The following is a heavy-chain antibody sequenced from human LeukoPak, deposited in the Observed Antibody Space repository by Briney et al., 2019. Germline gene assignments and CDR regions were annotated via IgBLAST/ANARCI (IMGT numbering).Heavy chain of an antibody. CDR1: GYIFTGYY. J-gene: IGHJ6*02. CDR2: INPNSGGT. D-gene: IGHD3/OR15-3a*01. V-gene: IGHV1-2*02. Sequence: ASVKVSCKASGYIFTGYYMHWVRQAPGQGLEWMGWINPNSGGTNSAQKFQGRVTMTRDTSTRIVYMELSSLRSEDTAVYYCARWGASGLALIYYYGMDVWGQGTTVTVSS. CDR3: ARWGASGLALIYYYGMDV.